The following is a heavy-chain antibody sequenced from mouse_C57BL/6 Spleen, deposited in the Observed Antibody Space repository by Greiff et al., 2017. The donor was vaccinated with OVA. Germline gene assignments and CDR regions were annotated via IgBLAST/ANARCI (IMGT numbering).Heavy chain of an antibody. J-gene: IGHJ2*01. D-gene: IGHD1-1*02. V-gene: IGHV1-7*01. CDR3: AVVDLDFDY. CDR2: INPSSGYT. CDR1: GYTFTSYW. Sequence: VQLQQSGAELVKPGASVKLSCKASGYTFTSYWMHWVKQRPGQGLEWIGYINPSSGYTKYNQKFKDKATLTADKSSSTAYMQLSSLTYEDSAVYCCAVVDLDFDYWGQGTTLTVSS.